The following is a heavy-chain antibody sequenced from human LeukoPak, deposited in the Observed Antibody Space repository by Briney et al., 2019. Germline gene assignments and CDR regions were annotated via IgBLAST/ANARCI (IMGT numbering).Heavy chain of an antibody. CDR2: IRYDGSNK. V-gene: IGHV3-30*02. CDR3: ARQIDGFGEFDYFDY. Sequence: PGGSLRLSCAASGFTFSSYGMHWVRQAPGKGLEWVAFIRYDGSNKYYADSVKGRFTIPRDNSKNTLYLQMNSLRAEDTAVYYCARQIDGFGEFDYFDYWGQGTLVTVSS. J-gene: IGHJ4*02. D-gene: IGHD3-10*01. CDR1: GFTFSSYG.